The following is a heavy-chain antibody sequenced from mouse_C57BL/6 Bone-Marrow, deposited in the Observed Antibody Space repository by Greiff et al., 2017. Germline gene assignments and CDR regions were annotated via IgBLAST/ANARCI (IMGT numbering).Heavy chain of an antibody. CDR1: GFTFSDFY. CDR3: ARDYDGNRYWYFDV. Sequence: EVKVVESGGGLVQPGGSLRLSCATSGFTFSDFYMAWVRQPPGKRLEWIAASSNKANDYTTEYSVSVKGRVIVSRDTSQSNLYLQMNAQRAEDTAIDNDARDYDGNRYWYFDVWGAGTTVTVSS. CDR2: SSNKANDYTT. J-gene: IGHJ1*01. D-gene: IGHD1-1*01. V-gene: IGHV7-1*02.